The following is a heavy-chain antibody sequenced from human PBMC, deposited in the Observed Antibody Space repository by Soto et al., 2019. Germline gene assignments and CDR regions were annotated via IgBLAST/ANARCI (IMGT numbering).Heavy chain of an antibody. CDR2: INAGNGNT. J-gene: IGHJ4*02. CDR3: ARPDYDILTGYLTPPDY. Sequence: ASVKVSCKASGYTFTSYAMHWVRQAPGQRLEWMGWINAGNGNTKYSQKFQGRVTITRDTSASTAYLQWSSLKASDTAMYYCARPDYDILTGYLTPPDYWGQGTLVTVAS. CDR1: GYTFTSYA. D-gene: IGHD3-9*01. V-gene: IGHV1-3*01.